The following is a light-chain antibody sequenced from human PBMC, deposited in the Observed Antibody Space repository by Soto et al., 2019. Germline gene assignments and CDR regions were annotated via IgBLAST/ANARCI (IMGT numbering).Light chain of an antibody. CDR3: SSYVGSNNLYV. CDR1: SSDVGGYNY. CDR2: EVS. V-gene: IGLV2-8*01. Sequence: QSALTQPPSASGSPGQSVTISCNGTSSDVGGYNYVSWYQQHPGKAPKLIIYEVSKRPSGVPDRFSGSKSGNTASLTVSGLQAEDEADYYCSSYVGSNNLYVFGTGTKVTVL. J-gene: IGLJ1*01.